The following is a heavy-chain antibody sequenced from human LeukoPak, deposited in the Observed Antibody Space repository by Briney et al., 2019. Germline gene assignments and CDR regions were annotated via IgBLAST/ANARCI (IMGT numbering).Heavy chain of an antibody. V-gene: IGHV3-20*04. Sequence: GGSLRLSCAASGFTFDDYGMSWVRQAPGKGLEWVCGINRNGGSTGYADPVKGRFTIARDNAKNSLYLQMNSLRAEDTALYYCARAGHYNWNYEGTAYFDYWGQGTLVTVSS. CDR1: GFTFDDYG. D-gene: IGHD1-7*01. CDR2: INRNGGST. J-gene: IGHJ4*02. CDR3: ARAGHYNWNYEGTAYFDY.